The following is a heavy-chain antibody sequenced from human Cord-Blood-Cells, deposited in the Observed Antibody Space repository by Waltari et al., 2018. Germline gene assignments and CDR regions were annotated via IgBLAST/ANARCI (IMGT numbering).Heavy chain of an antibody. V-gene: IGHV3-30-3*01. CDR2: ISYDGSNK. Sequence: QVQLVESGGGVVQPGRSLRLSCAASGFTFSSYAMHWVRQAPGKGVGWVAVISYDGSNKYYADSVKGRFTISRDNSKNTLYLQMNSLRAEDTAVYYCAREEEADFWSGYYAFDIWGQGTMVTVSS. CDR3: AREEEADFWSGYYAFDI. CDR1: GFTFSSYA. D-gene: IGHD3-3*01. J-gene: IGHJ3*02.